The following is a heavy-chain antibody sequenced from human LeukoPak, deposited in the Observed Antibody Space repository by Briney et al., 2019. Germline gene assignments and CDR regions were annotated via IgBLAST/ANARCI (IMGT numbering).Heavy chain of an antibody. CDR1: GGSFSGYY. CDR2: IYYTET. Sequence: SETLSLTCAVYGGSFSGYYWSWIRQSPGKGLEWIGYIYYTETSYNPSLKSRVTISVDTSKNQFSLKLYSVTAADTAVYYCATRKLGNDYWGQGTLVTVSS. CDR3: ATRKLGNDY. D-gene: IGHD7-27*01. V-gene: IGHV4-59*01. J-gene: IGHJ4*02.